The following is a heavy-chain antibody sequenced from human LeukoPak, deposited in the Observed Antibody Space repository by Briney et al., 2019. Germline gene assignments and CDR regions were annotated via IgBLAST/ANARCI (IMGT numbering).Heavy chain of an antibody. Sequence: SETLSLTCTVSGGSISSGSYYWSWIRQPAGKGLEWIGRIYTSGSTNYNPSLKSRVTISVDTSKNQFSLKLSSVIAADTAVYYCARATMGAARPFDYWGQGTLVTVSS. CDR2: IYTSGST. J-gene: IGHJ4*02. D-gene: IGHD6-6*01. CDR1: GGSISSGSYY. V-gene: IGHV4-61*02. CDR3: ARATMGAARPFDY.